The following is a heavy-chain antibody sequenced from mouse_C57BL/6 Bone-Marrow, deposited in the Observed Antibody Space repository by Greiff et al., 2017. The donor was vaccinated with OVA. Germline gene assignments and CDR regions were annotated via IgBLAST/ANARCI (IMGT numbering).Heavy chain of an antibody. J-gene: IGHJ3*01. CDR2: ISSGGDYI. CDR1: GFTFSSYA. V-gene: IGHV5-9-1*02. CDR3: TREGDGSSSAWFAY. D-gene: IGHD1-1*01. Sequence: EVKVEESGEGLVKPGGSLKLSCAASGFTFSSYAMSWVRQTPEKRLEWVAYISSGGDYIYYADTVKGRFTISRDNARNTLYLQMSSLKSEDTAMYYGTREGDGSSSAWFAYWGQGTLVTVSA.